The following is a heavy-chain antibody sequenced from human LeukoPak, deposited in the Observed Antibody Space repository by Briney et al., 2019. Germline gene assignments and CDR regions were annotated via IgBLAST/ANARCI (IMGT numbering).Heavy chain of an antibody. CDR1: GYTFTGYY. Sequence: ASVKVSCKASGYTFTGYYMHWVRQAPGKGLEWMGGFDPEDGETIYAQKFQGRVTMTEDTSTDTAYMELSSLRSEDTAVYYCATGYCSGGSCYAYYFDYWGQGTLVTVSS. V-gene: IGHV1-24*01. D-gene: IGHD2-15*01. CDR3: ATGYCSGGSCYAYYFDY. J-gene: IGHJ4*02. CDR2: FDPEDGET.